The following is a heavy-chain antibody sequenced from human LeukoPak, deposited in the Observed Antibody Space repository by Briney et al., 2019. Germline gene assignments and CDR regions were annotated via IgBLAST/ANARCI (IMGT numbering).Heavy chain of an antibody. CDR1: GFTFSSYA. V-gene: IGHV3-23*01. Sequence: GGSLRLSCAASGFTFSSYAMSWVRQAPGKGLEWVSAICGGGGSTYSADSGRCRFTISRDNSKNTLYLQMNSLSAEDTAVYHCAKDRLYSGSYFDYWGQGTLVTVSS. CDR3: AKDRLYSGSYFDY. D-gene: IGHD1-26*01. J-gene: IGHJ4*02. CDR2: ICGGGGST.